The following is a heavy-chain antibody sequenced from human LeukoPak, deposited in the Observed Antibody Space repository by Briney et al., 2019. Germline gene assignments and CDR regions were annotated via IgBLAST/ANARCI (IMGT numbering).Heavy chain of an antibody. CDR2: IYHSGST. V-gene: IGHV4-38-2*02. CDR3: ARERVVPAAIQQGYFDY. Sequence: SETLSLTCAVSGYSISSGYYRGWIRPPPGKGLEWIGSIYHSGSTYYNPSLKSRVTISVDTSKNQLSLKLSSVTAADTAVYYCARERVVPAAIQQGYFDYWGQGTLVTVSS. CDR1: GYSISSGYY. J-gene: IGHJ4*02. D-gene: IGHD2-2*02.